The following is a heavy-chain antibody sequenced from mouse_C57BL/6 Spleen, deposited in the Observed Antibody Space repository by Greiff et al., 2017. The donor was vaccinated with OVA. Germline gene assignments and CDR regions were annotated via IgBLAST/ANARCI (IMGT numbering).Heavy chain of an antibody. V-gene: IGHV5-4*01. J-gene: IGHJ1*03. CDR3: ARDPLTGTSWYFDV. Sequence: EVMLVESGGGLVKPGGSLKLSCAASGFTFSSYAMSWVRQTPEKRLEWVATISDGGSYTYYPDNVKGRFTISRDNAKNNLYLQMSHLKSEDTAMYYCARDPLTGTSWYFDVWGTGTTVTVSS. CDR1: GFTFSSYA. D-gene: IGHD4-1*01. CDR2: ISDGGSYT.